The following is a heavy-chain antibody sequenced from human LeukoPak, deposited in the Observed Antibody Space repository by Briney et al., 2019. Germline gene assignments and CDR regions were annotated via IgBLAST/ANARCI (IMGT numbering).Heavy chain of an antibody. Sequence: PSETLSLTCAVYGGSSSGYYWSWIRQPPGKGLEWIGEITRSGSTNYNPSLKSRVTMSLDTSKNDLSLELTSVTAADTAVYYCVFDSSGYYYNFGYWGQGALVTVSS. J-gene: IGHJ4*02. V-gene: IGHV4-34*01. D-gene: IGHD3-22*01. CDR1: GGSSSGYY. CDR3: VFDSSGYYYNFGY. CDR2: ITRSGST.